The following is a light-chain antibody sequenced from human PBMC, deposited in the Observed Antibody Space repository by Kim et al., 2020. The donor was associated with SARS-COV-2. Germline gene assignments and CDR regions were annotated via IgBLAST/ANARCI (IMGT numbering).Light chain of an antibody. J-gene: IGKJ4*01. CDR3: LQHNTYPRLT. CDR1: QGISNY. V-gene: IGKV1-17*03. Sequence: SVGDRITITCRASQGISNYLAWFQQKPGKAPKRLIYVASSLQSGVPSRFSGSASWTEFALTISSLQPEDFATYYCLQHNTYPRLTFGGGTKVEIK. CDR2: VAS.